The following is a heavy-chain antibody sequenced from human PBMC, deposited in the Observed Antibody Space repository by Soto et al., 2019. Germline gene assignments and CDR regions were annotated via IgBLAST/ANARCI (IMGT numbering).Heavy chain of an antibody. J-gene: IGHJ6*02. CDR2: IYSRGST. CDR3: ARDFGVDHYYYGMDV. Sequence: IYSRGSTYYADSVQGRFTIHSDNSKNTLYLHMNSLRAEDTAVYYCARDFGVDHYYYGMDVWGQGTTVTVSS. D-gene: IGHD3-3*01. V-gene: IGHV3-53*01.